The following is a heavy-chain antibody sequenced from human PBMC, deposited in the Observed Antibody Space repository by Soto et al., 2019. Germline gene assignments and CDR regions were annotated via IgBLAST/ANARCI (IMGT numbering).Heavy chain of an antibody. V-gene: IGHV3-23*01. CDR3: VKGSASARPYYFDS. J-gene: IGHJ4*02. D-gene: IGHD5-18*01. CDR1: GFTFDDYG. CDR2: ITGSGGST. Sequence: GGSLRLSCAASGFTFDDYGMSWVRQAPGEGLEWVSAITGSGGSTDYADSVKGRFTISRDNSKNTLYLQMNSLRAEDTAAYFCVKGSASARPYYFDSWGQGTLVTVSS.